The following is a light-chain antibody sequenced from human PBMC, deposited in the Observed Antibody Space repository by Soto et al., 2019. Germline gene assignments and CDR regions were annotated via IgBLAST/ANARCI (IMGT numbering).Light chain of an antibody. V-gene: IGKV2-28*01. CDR1: QSLLHSDGYNY. CDR3: MQALQTPRT. CDR2: LAS. Sequence: DIVMTQSPLSLPVTPGEPASISCRSSQSLLHSDGYNYLDWYLQRPGQSPQLVIHLASNRASGVPDRFSGSGSGTDFTLKISRVEAEDVGVYYCMQALQTPRTFGRGTTVEFK. J-gene: IGKJ1*01.